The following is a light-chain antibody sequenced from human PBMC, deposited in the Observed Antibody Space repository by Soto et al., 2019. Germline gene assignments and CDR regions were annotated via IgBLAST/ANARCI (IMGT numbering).Light chain of an antibody. CDR2: EVS. V-gene: IGLV2-14*01. Sequence: QYALTQPASVSGSPGQSITIPCNGTTSDGGGYHYVSWYQQYPGKAPKVIIYEVSKRPSGISNRCSGSMSGNTDSLTISGLQADDEADYFCSSYRSIGSLVFGTGTKVTVL. CDR1: TSDGGGYHY. J-gene: IGLJ1*01. CDR3: SSYRSIGSLV.